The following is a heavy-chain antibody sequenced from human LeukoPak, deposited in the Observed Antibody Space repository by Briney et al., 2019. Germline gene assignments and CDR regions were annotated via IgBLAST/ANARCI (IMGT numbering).Heavy chain of an antibody. J-gene: IGHJ4*02. V-gene: IGHV1-2*02. D-gene: IGHD3-22*01. CDR1: GYTFTDYN. CDR2: INPDSGGP. CDR3: ARESRGILNYFDY. Sequence: ASVKVSCKASGYTFTDYNIHWVRQAPGQGLEWMGWINPDSGGPNYAQKFQGRVTMTRDTSISTAYMELSRLRSDDTAVYYCARESRGILNYFDYWGQGSLVTVSS.